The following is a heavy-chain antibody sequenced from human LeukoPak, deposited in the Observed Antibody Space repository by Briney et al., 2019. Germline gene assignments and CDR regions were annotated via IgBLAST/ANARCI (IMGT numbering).Heavy chain of an antibody. Sequence: SETLSLTCTVSGGSISSGSYYWSWIRQPAGKGLEWIGRIYTSGSTNYNPSLKSRVTISVDTSKNQFSLKLSSVTAADTAVYYCVGGRELPLDYWGQGTLVTVSS. CDR1: GGSISSGSYY. CDR3: VGGRELPLDY. J-gene: IGHJ4*02. D-gene: IGHD3-10*01. CDR2: IYTSGST. V-gene: IGHV4-61*02.